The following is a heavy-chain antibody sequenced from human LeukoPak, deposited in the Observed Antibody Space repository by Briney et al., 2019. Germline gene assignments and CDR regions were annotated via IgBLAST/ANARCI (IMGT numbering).Heavy chain of an antibody. CDR3: ARDLSMVVTGYMDV. J-gene: IGHJ6*03. V-gene: IGHV4-4*07. CDR2: IYTSGST. D-gene: IGHD4-23*01. Sequence: SETLSLTCTVSGGSISSYYWSWIRQPAGKGLEWIGRIYTSGSTHYNPSLKSRVTMSVDTSKNQFSLKLSSVTAADTAVYCYARDLSMVVTGYMDVWGKGTTVTVSS. CDR1: GGSISSYY.